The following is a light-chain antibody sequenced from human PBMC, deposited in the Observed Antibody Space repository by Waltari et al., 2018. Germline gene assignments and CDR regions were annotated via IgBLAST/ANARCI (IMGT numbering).Light chain of an antibody. Sequence: IQMAQSPPPLSASVGDRVNITCRASQRVSSYLNWLQQKSGKAPQVLIYSASSLQPGAPSRFSGSGSGTDFTLTISSLQPEDFATYYCQQTYSVPHTFGQGTKLEIK. J-gene: IGKJ2*01. V-gene: IGKV1-39*01. CDR3: QQTYSVPHT. CDR2: SAS. CDR1: QRVSSY.